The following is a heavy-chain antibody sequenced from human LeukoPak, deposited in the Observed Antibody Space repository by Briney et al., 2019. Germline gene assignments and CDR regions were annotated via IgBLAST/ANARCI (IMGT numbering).Heavy chain of an antibody. Sequence: SETLSLTCTVSGGSISSYYWSWIRQPPGKGLEWIGYIYYSGSTSYNPSLKSRVTISLDTSKNQFSLILSSVTAADTAVYYCARAHSSGWYEDYWGQGTLVTVSS. V-gene: IGHV4-59*01. CDR3: ARAHSSGWYEDY. CDR1: GGSISSYY. CDR2: IYYSGST. J-gene: IGHJ4*02. D-gene: IGHD6-19*01.